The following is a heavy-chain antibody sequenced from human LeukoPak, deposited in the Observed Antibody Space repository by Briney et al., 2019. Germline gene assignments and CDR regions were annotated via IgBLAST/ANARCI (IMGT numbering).Heavy chain of an antibody. CDR2: INHSGST. V-gene: IGHV4-34*01. J-gene: IGHJ4*02. CDR3: ARDGGYYDSSGIPY. CDR1: GGSFSGYY. D-gene: IGHD3-22*01. Sequence: PSETLSLTCAVYGGSFSGYYWSWIRQPPGKGLEWIGEINHSGSTNYNPSLKSRVTISVDTSKNQFSLKLSSVTAADTAVYYCARDGGYYDSSGIPYWGQGTLVTVSS.